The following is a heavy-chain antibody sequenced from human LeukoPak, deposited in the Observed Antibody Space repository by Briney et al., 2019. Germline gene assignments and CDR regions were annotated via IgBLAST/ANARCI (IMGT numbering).Heavy chain of an antibody. CDR3: AKVPRGYFPCSGGSCYNDY. V-gene: IGHV3-23*01. D-gene: IGHD2-15*01. J-gene: IGHJ4*02. CDR1: GFTFSSYA. Sequence: PGGSLRLSCAASGFTFSSYAMSWVRQAPGKGLEWVSAISGSGGSTYYADSVKGRFTISRDNSKNTLYLQINSLRAEDTAVYYWAKVPRGYFPCSGGSCYNDYWGQGTLVTVSS. CDR2: ISGSGGST.